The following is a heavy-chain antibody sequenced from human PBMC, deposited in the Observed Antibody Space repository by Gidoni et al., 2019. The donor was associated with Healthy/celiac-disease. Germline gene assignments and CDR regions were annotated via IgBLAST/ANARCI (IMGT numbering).Heavy chain of an antibody. V-gene: IGHV3-66*01. CDR2: IYSGGST. CDR3: ARAPKSLIRREYYFDY. Sequence: EVQLVESGGGLVQPGGSLRLSCAASGFTVSSNYMSWVRQAPGKGLDLVSVIYSGGSTYYADSVKGRFTISRDNSKNTLYLQMNSLRAEDTAVYYCARAPKSLIRREYYFDYWGQGTLVTVSS. D-gene: IGHD3-16*02. J-gene: IGHJ4*02. CDR1: GFTVSSNY.